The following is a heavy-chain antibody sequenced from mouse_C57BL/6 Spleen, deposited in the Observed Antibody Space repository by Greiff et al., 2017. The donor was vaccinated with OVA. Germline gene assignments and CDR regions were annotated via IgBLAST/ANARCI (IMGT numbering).Heavy chain of an antibody. CDR1: GYAFSSYW. D-gene: IGHD1-1*01. CDR3: ARKGHYYGSSLYYFDY. CDR2: IYPGDGDT. J-gene: IGHJ2*01. V-gene: IGHV1-80*01. Sequence: QVQLQQSGAELVKPGASVKISCKASGYAFSSYWMNWVKQRPGKGLEWIGQIYPGDGDTNYNGKFKGKATLTADKSSSTAYMQLSSLTSEDSAVYFCARKGHYYGSSLYYFDYWGQGTTLTVSS.